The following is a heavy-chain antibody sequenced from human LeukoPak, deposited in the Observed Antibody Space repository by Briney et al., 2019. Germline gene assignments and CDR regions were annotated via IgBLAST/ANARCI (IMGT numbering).Heavy chain of an antibody. CDR2: IHRDDKT. D-gene: IGHD2-2*01. V-gene: IGHV3-53*01. J-gene: IGHJ4*02. CDR1: GFIFSSHG. CDR3: AREVISTPSYFDY. Sequence: AGGSLRLSCVASGFIFSSHGMSWVRRAPGKGLEWVSFIHRDDKTYYADSVKGRFTMSRDSSKNTLYLQMNSLGADDTAVYYCAREVISTPSYFDYWGQGILVTVSS.